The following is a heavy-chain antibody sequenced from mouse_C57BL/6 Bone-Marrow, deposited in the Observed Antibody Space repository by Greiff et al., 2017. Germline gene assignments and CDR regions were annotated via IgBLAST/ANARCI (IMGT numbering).Heavy chain of an antibody. D-gene: IGHD1-1*01. Sequence: QVQLQQPGAELVRPGSSVKLSCKASGYTFTSYWMDWVKQRPGQGLEWIGNIYPSDSETHYNQKFKDKATLTVDKSSSTAYIQLSSLTSEDSAVYCCAREETTVVGAMDYWGQGTSVTVSS. J-gene: IGHJ4*01. V-gene: IGHV1-61*01. CDR2: IYPSDSET. CDR1: GYTFTSYW. CDR3: AREETTVVGAMDY.